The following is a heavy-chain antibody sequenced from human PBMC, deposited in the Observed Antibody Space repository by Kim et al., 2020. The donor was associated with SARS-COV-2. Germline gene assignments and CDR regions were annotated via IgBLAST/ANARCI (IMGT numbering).Heavy chain of an antibody. V-gene: IGHV1-3*01. Sequence: ASVKVSCKASGYTFTSYAMHWVRQAPGQRLEWMGWINAGNGNTKYSQKFQGRVTITRDTSASTAYMELSSLRSEDTAVYYCARDLGGDYYGSGSYYSENWGQGTLVTVSS. CDR3: ARDLGGDYYGSGSYYSEN. D-gene: IGHD3-10*01. J-gene: IGHJ4*02. CDR1: GYTFTSYA. CDR2: INAGNGNT.